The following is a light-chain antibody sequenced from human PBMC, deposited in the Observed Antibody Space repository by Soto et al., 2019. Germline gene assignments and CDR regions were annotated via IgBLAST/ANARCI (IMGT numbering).Light chain of an antibody. CDR1: TCDVGGYFH. V-gene: IGLV2-14*03. CDR3: SSYPNSNKVP. CDR2: DVS. Sequence: QSALNQPDSVSGFPEQSITISCTGTTCDVGGYFHDSWYQHHPGKSPKVIIFDVSSRPPGFSNRFSCFKSGSTASATISGYHAVDDADYYCSSYPNSNKVPFGGGSTLTVL. J-gene: IGLJ2*01.